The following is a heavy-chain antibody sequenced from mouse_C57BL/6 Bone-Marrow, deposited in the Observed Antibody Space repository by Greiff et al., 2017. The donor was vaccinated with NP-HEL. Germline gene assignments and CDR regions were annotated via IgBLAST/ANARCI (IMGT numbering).Heavy chain of an antibody. CDR2: INPSRGYT. CDR3: ERRVFYDVAWFAY. CDR1: GYTFTSYT. D-gene: IGHD2-3*01. Sequence: VQLQQSGAELARPGASVKMSCKASGYTFTSYTMHWVKQRPGQGLEWIGYINPSRGYTKYNQKFKDKATLTADKSSSTAYMQLSSLTSEDSAVCYCERRVFYDVAWFAYWGKGTLVTVSA. J-gene: IGHJ3*01. V-gene: IGHV1-4*01.